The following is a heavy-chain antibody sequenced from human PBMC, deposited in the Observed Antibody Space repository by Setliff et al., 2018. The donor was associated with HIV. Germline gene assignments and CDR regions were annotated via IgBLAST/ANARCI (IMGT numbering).Heavy chain of an antibody. V-gene: IGHV4-34*01. J-gene: IGHJ4*02. CDR3: ARQSTVAAAGFDF. D-gene: IGHD6-13*01. Sequence: SETLSLTCAVYGGSFSGHSWTWIRQPPGKGLEWIGEINRSGSANCNRSLKSRVTMSVDTSKRQFSLKLDSVTAADTAIYYCARQSTVAAAGFDFWGQGTLVTVSS. CDR2: INRSGSA. CDR1: GGSFSGHS.